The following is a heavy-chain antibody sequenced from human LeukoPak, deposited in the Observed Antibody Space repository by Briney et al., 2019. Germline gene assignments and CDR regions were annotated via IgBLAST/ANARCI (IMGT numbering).Heavy chain of an antibody. CDR1: GYTFINYN. D-gene: IGHD3-10*01. V-gene: IGHV1-8*02. J-gene: IGHJ4*02. CDR2: MNPNSGNT. Sequence: ASVKVSCKASGYTFINYNINWVRQATGQGLEWMGWMNPNSGNTGYAQKFQGRVTMTRNTSISTAYMELSSLRSEDTAVYYCARGRMFRGSGSHYWGQGTLVTVSS. CDR3: ARGRMFRGSGSHY.